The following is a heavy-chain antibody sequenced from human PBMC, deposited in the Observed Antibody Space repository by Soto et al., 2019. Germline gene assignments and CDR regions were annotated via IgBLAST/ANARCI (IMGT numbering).Heavy chain of an antibody. D-gene: IGHD1-26*01. J-gene: IGHJ4*02. CDR3: ARAEKWDPRALDY. V-gene: IGHV3-74*01. Sequence: GGSLRLSCAASGFTFSSYWMHWVRQAPGKGLVWVSRINSDGSSTSYADSVKGRFTISRDNAKNTLYLQMNSLRAEDTAVYYCARAEKWDPRALDYWGQGTLVTVSS. CDR1: GFTFSSYW. CDR2: INSDGSST.